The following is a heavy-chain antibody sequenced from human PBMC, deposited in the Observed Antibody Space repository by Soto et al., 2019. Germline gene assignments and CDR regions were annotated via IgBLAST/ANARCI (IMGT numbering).Heavy chain of an antibody. Sequence: SVKVSCKASGGTFSSYAISWVRQAPGQGLEWMGGIIPIFGTANYAQKFQGRVTITADESTSTAYMELSSLRPEDTAVYYCARSFSRGGYYYYGMDVWGQGTTVTVSS. V-gene: IGHV1-69*13. CDR1: GGTFSSYA. CDR2: IIPIFGTA. D-gene: IGHD3-10*01. CDR3: ARSFSRGGYYYYGMDV. J-gene: IGHJ6*02.